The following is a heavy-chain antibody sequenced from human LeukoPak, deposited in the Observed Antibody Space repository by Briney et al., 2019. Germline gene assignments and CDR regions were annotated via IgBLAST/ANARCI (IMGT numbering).Heavy chain of an antibody. CDR2: IIPIFGTA. CDR3: ATWEWELLRNWFDP. J-gene: IGHJ5*02. Sequence: ASVKVSCKASGGTFSSYAISWVRQAPGQGLEWMGGIIPIFGTANYAQKFQGRVTITADKSTSTAYMELSSLRSEDTAVYYCATWEWELLRNWFDPWGQGTLVTVSS. V-gene: IGHV1-69*06. CDR1: GGTFSSYA. D-gene: IGHD1-26*01.